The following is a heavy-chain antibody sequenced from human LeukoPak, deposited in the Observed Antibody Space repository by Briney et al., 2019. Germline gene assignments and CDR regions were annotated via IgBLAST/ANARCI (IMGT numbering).Heavy chain of an antibody. CDR1: GYSFTSYW. D-gene: IGHD6-6*01. Sequence: GESLKISCKGSGYSFTSYWIGWVRQVPGKGLEWMGIHYPGDSDTRYSLSLQGQVTISADQSISTAYLKWSSLKASDTAMYYCARYALYSSSSVWFDPWGQGTLVTVSS. V-gene: IGHV5-51*01. CDR3: ARYALYSSSSVWFDP. CDR2: HYPGDSDT. J-gene: IGHJ5*02.